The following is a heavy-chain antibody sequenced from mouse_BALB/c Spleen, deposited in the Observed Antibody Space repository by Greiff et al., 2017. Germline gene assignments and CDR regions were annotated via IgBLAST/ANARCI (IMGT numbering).Heavy chain of an antibody. CDR2: INPSSGYT. Sequence: VQLQQSGAELARPGASVKMSCKASGYTFTSYTMHWVKQRPGQGLEWIGYINPSSGYTNYTPKFKDKATLTADKSSSTAYMQLSSLTSEDSAVYYCARRGNGPYAMDYWGQGTSVTVSS. J-gene: IGHJ4*01. CDR3: ARRGNGPYAMDY. CDR1: GYTFTSYT. D-gene: IGHD2-1*01. V-gene: IGHV1-4*01.